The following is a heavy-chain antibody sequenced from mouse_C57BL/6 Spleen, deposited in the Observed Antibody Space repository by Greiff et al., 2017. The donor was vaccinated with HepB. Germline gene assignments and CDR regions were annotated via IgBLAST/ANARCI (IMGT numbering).Heavy chain of an antibody. CDR1: GYTFTGYW. CDR2: IVPGSGST. CDR3: ARERGLGRERFAY. V-gene: IGHV1-9*01. J-gene: IGHJ3*01. Sequence: QVQLQQSGAELMKPGASVKLSCKATGYTFTGYWIEWVKQRPGHGLEWIGEIVPGSGSTNYNEKFKGKATFTADTSTNTAYMQLSSLTTEDAAIYYCARERGLGRERFAYWGQGTLVTVSA. D-gene: IGHD4-1*01.